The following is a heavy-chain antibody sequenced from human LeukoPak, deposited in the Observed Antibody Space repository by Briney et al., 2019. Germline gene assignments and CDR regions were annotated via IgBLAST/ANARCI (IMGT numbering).Heavy chain of an antibody. CDR1: GGSISSGSYY. Sequence: SETLSLTCTVSGGSISSGSYYWSWIRQPAGKGLEWIGRINTSGSTNYNPSLKSRVTISVDTSKNQFSLKLSSVTAADTAVYYCARETILLYYYDSSGIDYWGQGTLVTVSS. CDR2: INTSGST. V-gene: IGHV4-61*02. J-gene: IGHJ4*02. CDR3: ARETILLYYYDSSGIDY. D-gene: IGHD3-22*01.